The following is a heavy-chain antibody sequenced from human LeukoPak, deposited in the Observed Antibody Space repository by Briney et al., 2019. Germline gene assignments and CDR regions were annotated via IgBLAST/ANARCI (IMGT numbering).Heavy chain of an antibody. CDR3: ASSGAAAGNFDY. CDR1: GGSISSGDYY. CDR2: IYYSGGT. Sequence: SQTLSLTCTVSGGSISSGDYYWSWIRQPPGKGLEWIGYIYYSGGTYYNPSLKSRVTISVDTSKNQFSLKLSPVTAADTAVYYCASSGAAAGNFDYWGQGTLVTVSS. V-gene: IGHV4-30-4*08. J-gene: IGHJ4*02. D-gene: IGHD6-13*01.